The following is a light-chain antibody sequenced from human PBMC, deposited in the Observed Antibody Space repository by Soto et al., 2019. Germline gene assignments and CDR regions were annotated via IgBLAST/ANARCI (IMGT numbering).Light chain of an antibody. CDR3: QQTFNTPRT. CDR1: QNINTF. Sequence: DIQMTQSPSSLSASVGDRITITCRASQNINTFLNWYQQKPGRAPNILISSASISLSGVPSRFTGSGSGTEFTLTVSSLQPEDFATYYCQQTFNTPRTFGQGTRVETK. V-gene: IGKV1-39*01. J-gene: IGKJ1*01. CDR2: SAS.